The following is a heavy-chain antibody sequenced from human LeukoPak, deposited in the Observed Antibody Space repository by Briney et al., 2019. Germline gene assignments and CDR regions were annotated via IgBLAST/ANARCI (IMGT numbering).Heavy chain of an antibody. D-gene: IGHD5-24*01. CDR1: GGSINSHSYY. CDR2: VYYDGTS. J-gene: IGHJ4*02. V-gene: IGHV4-39*01. Sequence: SETLSLTCSVSGGSINSHSYYWGWIRQPPGKGLEWIGSVYYDGTSYSNPSLKSRVAVFVDTSRDQFSLDLSFVTAADTALYYCVRHISTNTGYFDSCGQGTLVSVSS. CDR3: VRHISTNTGYFDS.